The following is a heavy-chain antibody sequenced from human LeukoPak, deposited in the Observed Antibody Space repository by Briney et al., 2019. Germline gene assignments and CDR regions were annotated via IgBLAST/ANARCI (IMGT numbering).Heavy chain of an antibody. J-gene: IGHJ4*02. CDR2: ISSGSSTI. D-gene: IGHD3-22*01. Sequence: PGGSLRLSCAASGFTFSDYTMNWVRQAPGRGLEWVSFISSGSSTIYYADSVKGRFTISRDNARNSLYLQMNSLRDEDTAIYYCARDQNDRDLNDYGDYWGQGTLVTVSS. V-gene: IGHV3-48*02. CDR1: GFTFSDYT. CDR3: ARDQNDRDLNDYGDY.